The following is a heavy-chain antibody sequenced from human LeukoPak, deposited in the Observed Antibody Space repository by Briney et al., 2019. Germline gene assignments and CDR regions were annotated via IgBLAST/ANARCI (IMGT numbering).Heavy chain of an antibody. V-gene: IGHV3-23*01. Sequence: GASLRLSCAAPGFTFGTYAMSWVRQAPGKGLEWVSAISGSGGRTYSADSVKGRFTISRDNSKNTLYLQMNSLRAEDTAVYYCAKDRDSSGYYLALDYWGQGTLVTVSS. CDR1: GFTFGTYA. D-gene: IGHD3-22*01. J-gene: IGHJ4*02. CDR2: ISGSGGRT. CDR3: AKDRDSSGYYLALDY.